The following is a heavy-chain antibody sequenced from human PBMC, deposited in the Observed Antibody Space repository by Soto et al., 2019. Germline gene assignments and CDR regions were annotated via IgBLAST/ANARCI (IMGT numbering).Heavy chain of an antibody. CDR2: TTQSSTST. Sequence: VQLLESGGGLVRPGGSLTLSCAASGFSVSNYAMSWARQAPGKGLEWVSSTTQSSTSTYYADPVKGRFTISRDFSENTVYLKMDRLTAEDTAVYFCTRDRYDKFPYNWFSEYWGQGILVTVAS. CDR3: TRDRYDKFPYNWFSEY. CDR1: GFSVSNYA. D-gene: IGHD1-20*01. V-gene: IGHV3-23*01. J-gene: IGHJ4*02.